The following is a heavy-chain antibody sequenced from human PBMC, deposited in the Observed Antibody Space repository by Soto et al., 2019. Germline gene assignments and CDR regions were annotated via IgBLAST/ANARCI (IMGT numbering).Heavy chain of an antibody. CDR2: FDPEDGET. Sequence: ASVKVSCKVSGYTLTELSMHWVRQAPGKGLEWMGGFDPEDGETIYAQKFRGRVTMTEDTSTDTAYMELSSLRSEDTAVYYCASFDYYGSGSYSGNTSDPWGQGTLVTVSS. J-gene: IGHJ5*02. CDR1: GYTLTELS. D-gene: IGHD3-10*01. V-gene: IGHV1-24*01. CDR3: ASFDYYGSGSYSGNTSDP.